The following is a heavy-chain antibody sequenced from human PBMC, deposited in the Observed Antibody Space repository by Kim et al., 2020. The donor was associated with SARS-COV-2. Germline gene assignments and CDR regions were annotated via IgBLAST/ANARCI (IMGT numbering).Heavy chain of an antibody. CDR3: ARSPLYGSSWYKAGFDY. V-gene: IGHV3-74*01. D-gene: IGHD6-13*01. Sequence: VKGLFTIATDNATNTLYLQMNSLRAADTAVYYCARSPLYGSSWYKAGFDYWGQGTLVTVSS. J-gene: IGHJ4*02.